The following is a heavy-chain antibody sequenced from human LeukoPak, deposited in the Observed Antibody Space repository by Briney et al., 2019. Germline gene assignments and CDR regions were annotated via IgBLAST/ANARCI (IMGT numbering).Heavy chain of an antibody. D-gene: IGHD2-15*01. CDR2: ISAYNGNT. CDR1: GYTFTSYG. J-gene: IGHJ5*02. V-gene: IGHV1-18*01. CDR3: ARDPGERDIVDWFDP. Sequence: ASVKVSCKASGYTFTSYGISWVQQAPGQGLEWMGWISAYNGNTNYAQKLQGRVTMTTDTSTSTAYMELRSLRSDDTAVYYCARDPGERDIVDWFDPWGQGTLVTVSS.